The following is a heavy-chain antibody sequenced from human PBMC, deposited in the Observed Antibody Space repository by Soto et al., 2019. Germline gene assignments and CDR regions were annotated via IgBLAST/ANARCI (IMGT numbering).Heavy chain of an antibody. Sequence: GASVKVSCKASGGTFSSYAISWVRQAPGQGLEWMGGIIPIFGTANYAQKFQGRVTITADESTSTAYMELSSLRSEDTAVYYCARSSGSYGGDWFDPWGQGTLVTVSS. CDR1: GGTFSSYA. J-gene: IGHJ5*02. V-gene: IGHV1-69*13. CDR2: IIPIFGTA. CDR3: ARSSGSYGGDWFDP. D-gene: IGHD1-26*01.